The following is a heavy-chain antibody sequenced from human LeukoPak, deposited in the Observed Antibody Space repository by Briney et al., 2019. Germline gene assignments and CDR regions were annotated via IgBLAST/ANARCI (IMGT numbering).Heavy chain of an antibody. V-gene: IGHV1-18*01. CDR2: ISAYKGNT. D-gene: IGHD6-13*01. CDR1: GYTFTSYG. J-gene: IGHJ6*02. Sequence: ASVKVSCKASGYTFTSYGISWVRQAPGQGLEWMGWISAYKGNTNYAQKLQGRVTMTTDTSTSTAYMELRSLRSDDTAVYYCARSKIPYSSSWYVGDYYYGMDVWGQGTTVTVSS. CDR3: ARSKIPYSSSWYVGDYYYGMDV.